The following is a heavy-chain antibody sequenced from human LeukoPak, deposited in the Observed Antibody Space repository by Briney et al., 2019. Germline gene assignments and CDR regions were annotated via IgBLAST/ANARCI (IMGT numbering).Heavy chain of an antibody. CDR1: GGSISSYY. V-gene: IGHV4-59*01. CDR3: ARSAYDSSGYYYYFDY. D-gene: IGHD3-22*01. Sequence: SETLSLTCTVSGGSISSYYWSWIRQPPGKGLEWIGYIYYSGSTNYNPSLKSRVTISVDTSKNQFSLKLSSVTAADTAVCYCARSAYDSSGYYYYFDYWGQGTLATVSS. CDR2: IYYSGST. J-gene: IGHJ4*02.